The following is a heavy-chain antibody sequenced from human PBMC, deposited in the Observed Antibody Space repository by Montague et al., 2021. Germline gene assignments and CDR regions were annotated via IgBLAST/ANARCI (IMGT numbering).Heavy chain of an antibody. D-gene: IGHD3-3*01. V-gene: IGHV3-9*01. CDR1: GFIFNNYV. Sequence: SLRLSWAASGFIFNNYVMNWVRQAPGKGLEWVSGINGNSINIDYADSVKGRFTTSRDNAKNSLYLQMNSLRAEDTAFYYCVKDTRDYYPDFWGQGILVTVSS. CDR2: INGNSINI. CDR3: VKDTRDYYPDF. J-gene: IGHJ4*02.